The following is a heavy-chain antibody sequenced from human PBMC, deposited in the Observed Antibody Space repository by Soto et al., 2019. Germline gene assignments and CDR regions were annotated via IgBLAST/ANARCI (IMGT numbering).Heavy chain of an antibody. J-gene: IGHJ6*02. Sequence: EVQLVESGGGLVQRGGSLRLSCAASGFTFSSYSMNWVRQAPGKGLEVVAYISSSSSTIYSVVSVKGRFIISRDNANNSLLLHMNILRDEDTAVYYCAREGVYYYFGMDVWGQGATVTVSS. CDR2: ISSSSSTI. CDR3: AREGVYYYFGMDV. CDR1: GFTFSSYS. V-gene: IGHV3-48*02. D-gene: IGHD2-8*01.